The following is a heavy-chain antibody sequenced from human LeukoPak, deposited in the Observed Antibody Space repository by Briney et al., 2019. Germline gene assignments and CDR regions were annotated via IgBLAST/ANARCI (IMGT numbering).Heavy chain of an antibody. CDR3: ASGSGSYPPTGY. CDR2: IYYSGST. CDR1: GGSISSSSYY. Sequence: SETLSLTCTVSGGSISSSSYYWGWIRQPPGKGLEWIGSIYYSGSTYYNPSLKSRFTISVDTSKNQFSLKLSSVTAADTAVYYCASGSGSYPPTGYWGQGTLVTVSS. V-gene: IGHV4-39*07. D-gene: IGHD1-26*01. J-gene: IGHJ4*02.